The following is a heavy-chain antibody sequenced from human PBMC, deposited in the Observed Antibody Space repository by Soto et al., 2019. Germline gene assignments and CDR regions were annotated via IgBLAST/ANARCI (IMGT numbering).Heavy chain of an antibody. CDR2: IYYSGST. J-gene: IGHJ4*02. V-gene: IGHV4-39*01. D-gene: IGHD3-9*01. CDR1: GGSISSSSYY. Sequence: PSETLSLTCTVSGGSISSSSYYWGWIRQPPGKGLEWIGSIYYSGSTYYNPSLKSRVTISVDTSKNQFSLKLSSVTAADTAVYYCARQSLYDILTGHPITEAYWGQGTLVTVSS. CDR3: ARQSLYDILTGHPITEAY.